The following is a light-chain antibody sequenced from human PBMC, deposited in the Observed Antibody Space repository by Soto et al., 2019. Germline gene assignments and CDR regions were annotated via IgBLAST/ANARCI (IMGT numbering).Light chain of an antibody. J-gene: IGKJ1*01. CDR1: QSVSTN. CDR3: QQYTNRPPWT. Sequence: EIVMTQSPATLSGSPGERATLSCRASQSVSTNLAWYQQKPGQAPRLLIYGASTRSTGIPARFSGSGAGTEFTLTTSSLQSDDVAVFYCQQYTNRPPWTFGQGTKV. CDR2: GAS. V-gene: IGKV3-15*01.